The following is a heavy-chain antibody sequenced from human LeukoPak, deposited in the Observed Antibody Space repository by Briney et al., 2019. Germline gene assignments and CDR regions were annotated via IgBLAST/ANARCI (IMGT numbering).Heavy chain of an antibody. CDR1: GFTFSDYQ. Sequence: GGSLRLSCAASGFTFSDYQMTCIRQAPGKVLDWISYISSSGTTTYYADSVKGRFTISRDNAKNSLSLQMNSLRAEDTAVYFCARGVFFYYALYYYYMDVWGKGTTVTVSS. CDR3: ARGVFFYYALYYYYMDV. V-gene: IGHV3-11*04. J-gene: IGHJ6*03. D-gene: IGHD3-22*01. CDR2: ISSSGTTT.